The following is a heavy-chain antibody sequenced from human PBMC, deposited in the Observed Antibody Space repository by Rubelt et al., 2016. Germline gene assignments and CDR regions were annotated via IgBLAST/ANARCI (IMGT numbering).Heavy chain of an antibody. CDR1: GGSISSSSYY. Sequence: QLQLQESGPGLVKPSETLSLTCTVSGGSISSSSYYWGWIRQPPGKGLEWIGSIYYSGSTYYNPSLKSRVTISVDTSKNQFSLKLSSVTAADTAVYYCARGRGYSYVYFDLWGRGTLVTVSS. J-gene: IGHJ2*01. V-gene: IGHV4-39*07. CDR2: IYYSGST. CDR3: ARGRGYSYVYFDL. D-gene: IGHD5-18*01.